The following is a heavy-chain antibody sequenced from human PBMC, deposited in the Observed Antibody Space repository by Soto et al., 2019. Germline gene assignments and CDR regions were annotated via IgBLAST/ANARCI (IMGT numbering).Heavy chain of an antibody. Sequence: ASVKVSCKASGYTFTSYYMHWVRQAPGQGLEWMGIINPSGGSTSYAQKFQGRVTMTRDTSTSTVYMELSSLRSEDTAVYYCASPLSIAARPGPYYYYYYGMDVWGQGTTVTVSS. J-gene: IGHJ6*02. CDR1: GYTFTSYY. V-gene: IGHV1-46*01. CDR2: INPSGGST. D-gene: IGHD6-6*01. CDR3: ASPLSIAARPGPYYYYYYGMDV.